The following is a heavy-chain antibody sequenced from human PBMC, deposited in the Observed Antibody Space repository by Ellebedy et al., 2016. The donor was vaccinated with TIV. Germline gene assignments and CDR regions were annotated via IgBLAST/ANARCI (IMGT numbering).Heavy chain of an antibody. V-gene: IGHV3-23*01. Sequence: GESLKISXAASGFTFSSYAMSWVRQAPGKGLEWVSGISGSGGSTYYADSVKGRFTISRDNSKNTLYLQMNSLRAEDTAVYSCAKTIAASGGGYWGQGTLVTVSS. CDR1: GFTFSSYA. CDR2: ISGSGGST. J-gene: IGHJ4*02. CDR3: AKTIAASGGGY. D-gene: IGHD6-13*01.